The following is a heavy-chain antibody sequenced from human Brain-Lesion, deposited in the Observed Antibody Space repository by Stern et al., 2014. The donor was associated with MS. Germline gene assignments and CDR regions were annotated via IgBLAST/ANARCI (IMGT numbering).Heavy chain of an antibody. D-gene: IGHD5-18*01. CDR1: GFTFSSYT. Sequence: QLVQSGGGLVKPGGSLRLSCAASGFTFSSYTMNWVRQAPGQGLELVSSINRGSDYIYYADSVKGRFTISRDNAKNSLYMQMNSLRAEDTALYYCARVETPLADFYYYYGMDVWGQGATVTVSS. V-gene: IGHV3-21*01. CDR3: ARVETPLADFYYYYGMDV. CDR2: INRGSDYI. J-gene: IGHJ6*02.